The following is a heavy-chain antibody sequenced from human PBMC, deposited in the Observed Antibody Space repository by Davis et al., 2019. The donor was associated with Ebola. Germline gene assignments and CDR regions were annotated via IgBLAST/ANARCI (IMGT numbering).Heavy chain of an antibody. J-gene: IGHJ5*02. V-gene: IGHV1-69*02. Sequence: AASVKVSCKASGGTFSSYTISWVRQAPGQGLEWMGRIIPLLGIANYAQKFQGRVTITADKSTSTAYMELRSLRSDDTAVYYCARGKWFDPWGQGTLVSVTS. CDR1: GGTFSSYT. CDR2: IIPLLGIA. CDR3: ARGKWFDP.